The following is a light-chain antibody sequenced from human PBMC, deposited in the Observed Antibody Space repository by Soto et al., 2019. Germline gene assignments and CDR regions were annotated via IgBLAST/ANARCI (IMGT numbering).Light chain of an antibody. V-gene: IGLV2-14*01. CDR3: SSYSSSTAYL. CDR2: EVN. Sequence: QSVLTQPASVSGSPGQSITISCTGTSSDVGGYDYFSWYQLHPGKAPKLMVFEVNNRPSGVSYRFSGSKSGNTASLTSSGLQAEDEGDYLCSSYSSSTAYLFGNGTKVTVL. J-gene: IGLJ1*01. CDR1: SSDVGGYDY.